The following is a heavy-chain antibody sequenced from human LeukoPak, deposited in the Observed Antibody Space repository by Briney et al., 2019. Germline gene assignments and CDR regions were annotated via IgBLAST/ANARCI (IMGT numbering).Heavy chain of an antibody. V-gene: IGHV3-21*01. D-gene: IGHD6-13*01. CDR3: ARDPTRGSSWYGAFDI. J-gene: IGHJ3*02. CDR2: ISSSSSYI. CDR1: GFKFSSYS. Sequence: GGSLRLSCAASGFKFSSYSMKWVRQAPGKGLEWVSFISSSSSYIYYADSVKGRFTISRDNAKNSLYLQMNSLRAEDTAVYYCARDPTRGSSWYGAFDIWGQGTMVTVSS.